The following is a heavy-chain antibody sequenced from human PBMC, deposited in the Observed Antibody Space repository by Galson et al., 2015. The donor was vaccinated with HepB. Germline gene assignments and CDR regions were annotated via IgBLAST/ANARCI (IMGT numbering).Heavy chain of an antibody. Sequence: SVKVSCKASGYTFTSYYMHWVRQAPGQGLEWMGIINPSGGSTSYAQKLQGRVTMTRDTSTSTVYMELSSLRSEDTAVYYCARALGSGYSSYYYYGMDVWGQGTTVTVSS. J-gene: IGHJ6*02. V-gene: IGHV1-46*04. CDR2: INPSGGST. D-gene: IGHD3-22*01. CDR3: ARALGSGYSSYYYYGMDV. CDR1: GYTFTSYY.